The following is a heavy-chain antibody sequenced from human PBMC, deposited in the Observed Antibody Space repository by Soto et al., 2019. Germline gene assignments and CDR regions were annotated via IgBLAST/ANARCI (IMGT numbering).Heavy chain of an antibody. Sequence: QVQLVESGGGVVQPGRSLRLSCGASGFSFSIYGMHWVRQAPGKGLEWVAVIWYDGSNKYYADSVKGRFTISRDNSKKSLYLRMNSLSAEYKAVYYCARELSRRQPPFDYWGQGTLVTFFS. CDR2: IWYDGSNK. CDR1: GFSFSIYG. D-gene: IGHD6-13*01. V-gene: IGHV3-33*01. J-gene: IGHJ4*02. CDR3: ARELSRRQPPFDY.